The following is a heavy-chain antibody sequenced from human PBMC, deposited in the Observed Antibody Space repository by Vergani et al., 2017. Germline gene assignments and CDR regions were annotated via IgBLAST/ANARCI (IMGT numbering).Heavy chain of an antibody. J-gene: IGHJ1*01. CDR3: AAGDVYYEDSSGRFQH. V-gene: IGHV1-58*02. Sequence: QMQLVQSGPEVKKPGTSVKVSCKASGFTFTSSAMQWVRQARGQRLEWIGGIVVGSGNTNYAQKFQERVTITRDMSTSTAYMELSSLRSDDTAVYYCAAGDVYYEDSSGRFQHWGQGTLVTVAS. CDR2: IVVGSGNT. D-gene: IGHD3-22*01. CDR1: GFTFTSSA.